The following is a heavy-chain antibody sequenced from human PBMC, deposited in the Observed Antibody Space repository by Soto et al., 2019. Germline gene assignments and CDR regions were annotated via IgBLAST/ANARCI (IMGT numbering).Heavy chain of an antibody. V-gene: IGHV3-66*01. Sequence: GGSLRLCCAASGCSVTANYMIWVRQAPGKGLEFVSVIWTNGGTLYADSVKGRFILSRDNSMNTVYLQMNSLRVEDTAVYYCARAEVDMPTPWGQGTLVTVSS. CDR1: GCSVTANY. D-gene: IGHD2-15*01. CDR2: IWTNGGT. J-gene: IGHJ5*02. CDR3: ARAEVDMPTP.